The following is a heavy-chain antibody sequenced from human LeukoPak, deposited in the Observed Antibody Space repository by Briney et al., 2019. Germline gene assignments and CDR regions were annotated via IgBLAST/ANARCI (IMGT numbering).Heavy chain of an antibody. CDR3: ARDDGMATILNY. J-gene: IGHJ4*02. CDR2: INPNSGGT. Sequence: ASVKVSCKASGYTFTGYYMHWVQQAPGQGLEWMGWINPNSGGTNYAQKFQGRVTMTRDTSISTAYMELSRLRSDDTAVYYCARDDGMATILNYWGQGTLVTVSS. V-gene: IGHV1-2*02. D-gene: IGHD5-24*01. CDR1: GYTFTGYY.